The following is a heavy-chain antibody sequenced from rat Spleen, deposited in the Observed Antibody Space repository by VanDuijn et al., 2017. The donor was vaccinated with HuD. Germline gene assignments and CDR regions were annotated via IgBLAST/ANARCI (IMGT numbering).Heavy chain of an antibody. D-gene: IGHD4-6*01. V-gene: IGHV3-1*01. CDR1: GYSITRSY. CDR2: ISYSGVT. J-gene: IGHJ2*01. Sequence: EVQLQESGPGLLKPSQSLSLTCSVTGYSITRSYRWNWIRKFPGNKMEWMGYISYSGVTSYNPSLKGRVSITRDTSKNQFFLQLNSVTSEDTATYYCATLGLGYYFDYWGQGVMVTVSS. CDR3: ATLGLGYYFDY.